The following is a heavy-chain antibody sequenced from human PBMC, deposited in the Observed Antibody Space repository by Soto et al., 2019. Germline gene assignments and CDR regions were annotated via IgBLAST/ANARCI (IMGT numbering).Heavy chain of an antibody. Sequence: QVQLVESGGGLVKPGGSLRLSCAASGFTFSDYYMSWIRQAPGKGLEWVSYISSRSSTIFYADSVKGRFTISRDNVKNSLDLQMNSRRAEDTAVYYCASGTNGAFLVYWGQGILVTVSS. D-gene: IGHD2-8*01. CDR1: GFTFSDYY. V-gene: IGHV3-11*01. CDR3: ASGTNGAFLVY. CDR2: ISSRSSTI. J-gene: IGHJ4*02.